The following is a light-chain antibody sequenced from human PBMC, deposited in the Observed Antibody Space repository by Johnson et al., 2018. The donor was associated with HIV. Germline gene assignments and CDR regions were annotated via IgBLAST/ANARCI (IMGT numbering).Light chain of an antibody. Sequence: QSALTQPPSVSAAPGQKVTISCSGSSSNIGSNYVSWYQQVPGTAPKLLIYENNKRPSGIPDRFSGSKSGTSATLGITGLQTGDEADYYCGAWDTSLSALYGFGTGTKVTVL. J-gene: IGLJ1*01. CDR2: ENN. CDR1: SSNIGSNY. CDR3: GAWDTSLSALYG. V-gene: IGLV1-51*02.